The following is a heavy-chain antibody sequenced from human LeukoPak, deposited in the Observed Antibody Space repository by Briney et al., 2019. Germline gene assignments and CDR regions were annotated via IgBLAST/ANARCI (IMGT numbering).Heavy chain of an antibody. CDR1: GYTFTSYG. J-gene: IGHJ3*02. CDR3: ARIMITFGGVIVMQYAFDI. Sequence: ASVTVSCTASGYTFTSYGISWVRQATGQGLEWMGWISAYNGNTNYAQKLQGRVTMSTDTSTSTAYMELRSLRSDDTAVYYCARIMITFGGVIVMQYAFDIWGQGTMVTVSS. CDR2: ISAYNGNT. V-gene: IGHV1-18*01. D-gene: IGHD3-16*02.